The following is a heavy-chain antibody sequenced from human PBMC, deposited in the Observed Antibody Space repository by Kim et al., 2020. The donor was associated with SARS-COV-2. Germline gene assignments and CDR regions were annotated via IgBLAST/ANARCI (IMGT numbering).Heavy chain of an antibody. V-gene: IGHV4-31*03. D-gene: IGHD2-2*01. CDR2: ISYSGNS. J-gene: IGHJ4*02. CDR1: GGSIRSGGNF. Sequence: SETLSLTCSVSGGSIRSGGNFWTWIRQHPAKGLEWIGSISYSGNSHYSPSLRSRVSISLQTSKNQFSLKLTSVTAADTAVYYCARGQPLDYWGQGTLVTVSS. CDR3: ARGQPLDY.